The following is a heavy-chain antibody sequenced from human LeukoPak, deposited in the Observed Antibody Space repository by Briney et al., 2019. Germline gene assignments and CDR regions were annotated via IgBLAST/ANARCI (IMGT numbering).Heavy chain of an antibody. D-gene: IGHD2-2*01. Sequence: ASVKVSCKASGYTFTSYGIRWVRQAPGHGLEWMGWISAYNGNTNYAQKLQGRVTMTTDTSTSTAYMELRSLRSDDTAVYYCARDRIVVVPAAIGDNWFDPWGQGTLVTVSS. CDR3: ARDRIVVVPAAIGDNWFDP. CDR2: ISAYNGNT. CDR1: GYTFTSYG. J-gene: IGHJ5*02. V-gene: IGHV1-18*01.